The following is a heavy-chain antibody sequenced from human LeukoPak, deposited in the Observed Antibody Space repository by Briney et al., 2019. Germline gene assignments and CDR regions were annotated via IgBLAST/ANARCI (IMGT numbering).Heavy chain of an antibody. J-gene: IGHJ3*02. Sequence: GGSLRLSCAASGFTFSTCGMHWVRQAPGKGLEWVAVIWYDGSNKYYADSVRGRFTISRDNFKNTLYLQMNSLRAEDTAVYYCARYEGNLIAFDIWGQGTMVTVSS. CDR3: ARYEGNLIAFDI. D-gene: IGHD1-7*01. CDR2: IWYDGSNK. V-gene: IGHV3-33*01. CDR1: GFTFSTCG.